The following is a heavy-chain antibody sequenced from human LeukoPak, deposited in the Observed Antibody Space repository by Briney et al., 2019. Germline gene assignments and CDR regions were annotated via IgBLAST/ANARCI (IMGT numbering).Heavy chain of an antibody. CDR3: ARDLGHCSGGTCYSVGWFDP. J-gene: IGHJ5*02. Sequence: GGSLRLSCAASGFTFDDYAMHWVRQAPGKGLEWVTVISSGESTSYADSVKGRFTISRDNSKNTLYLQMNSLRAEDTAVYYCARDLGHCSGGTCYSVGWFDPWGQGTLVTVSS. CDR1: GFTFDDYA. D-gene: IGHD2-15*01. V-gene: IGHV3-23*03. CDR2: ISSGEST.